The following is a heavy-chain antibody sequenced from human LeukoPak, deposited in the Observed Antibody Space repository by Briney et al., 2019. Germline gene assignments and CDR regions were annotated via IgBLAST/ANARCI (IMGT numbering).Heavy chain of an antibody. Sequence: SETLSLTCTVSGGSISSYYWSWIRQPPGKGLEWIGYIYYSGSTNYSPSLKSRVTISVDTSKNQFSLKLSSVTAADTAVYYCARALYSSSHRVYYYYMDVWGKGTTVTVSS. CDR2: IYYSGST. J-gene: IGHJ6*03. D-gene: IGHD6-13*01. V-gene: IGHV4-59*01. CDR3: ARALYSSSHRVYYYYMDV. CDR1: GGSISSYY.